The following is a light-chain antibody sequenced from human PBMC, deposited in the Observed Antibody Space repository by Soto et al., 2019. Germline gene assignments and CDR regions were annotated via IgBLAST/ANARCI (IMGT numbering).Light chain of an antibody. CDR3: AAWDSGMRVVL. CDR2: DNK. J-gene: IGLJ2*01. CDR1: VSNIGDNF. Sequence: QSVLTQPPSVSAAPGQTVIISCSGSVSNIGDNFVSWYQHVPGTAPKLLIYDNKRRPSGIPDRFSGSKSGTSATLGITRPQTGDEATYYCAAWDSGMRVVLVGGGTKVTV. V-gene: IGLV1-51*01.